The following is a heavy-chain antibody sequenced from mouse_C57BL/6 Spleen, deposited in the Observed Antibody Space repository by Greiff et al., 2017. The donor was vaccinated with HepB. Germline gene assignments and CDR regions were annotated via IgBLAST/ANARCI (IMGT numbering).Heavy chain of an antibody. Sequence: QVQLQQSGAELVKPGASVMMSCKASGYTFTSYWITWVKQRPGQGLEWIGDIYPGSGSTNYNEKFKSKATLTVDTSSSTAYMQLSSLTSEDSAVYYCARKGGYDDYWGQGTTLTVSS. CDR1: GYTFTSYW. CDR3: ARKGGYDDY. D-gene: IGHD2-2*01. J-gene: IGHJ2*01. V-gene: IGHV1-55*01. CDR2: IYPGSGST.